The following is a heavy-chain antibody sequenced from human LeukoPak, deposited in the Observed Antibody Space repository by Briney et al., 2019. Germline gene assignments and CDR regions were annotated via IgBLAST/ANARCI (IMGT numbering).Heavy chain of an antibody. D-gene: IGHD3-10*01. CDR2: IYYSGST. Sequence: PTQTLPLTCTVSGGSISSGGYYWSWIRQHPGKGLEWIGYIYYSGSTYYNPSLKSRVTISVDTSKNQFSLKLSSVTAADTAVYYCARVVVATMIRGLRFFDNWGQGTLVTVSS. J-gene: IGHJ4*02. CDR1: GGSISSGGYY. V-gene: IGHV4-31*03. CDR3: ARVVVATMIRGLRFFDN.